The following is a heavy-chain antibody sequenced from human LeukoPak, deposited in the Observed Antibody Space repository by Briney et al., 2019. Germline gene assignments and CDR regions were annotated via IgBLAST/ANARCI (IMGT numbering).Heavy chain of an antibody. D-gene: IGHD6-6*01. CDR2: INPNSGGT. J-gene: IGHJ4*02. Sequence: ASVKVSCKASGYTFTGYYMHWVRQAPGQGLEWMGWINPNSGGTNYAQKFQGRVTMTRDTSISTAYMELSRLRSDDTAVYYCARVGDSSSGSAAFDYWGQGTLVTVSS. V-gene: IGHV1-2*02. CDR1: GYTFTGYY. CDR3: ARVGDSSSGSAAFDY.